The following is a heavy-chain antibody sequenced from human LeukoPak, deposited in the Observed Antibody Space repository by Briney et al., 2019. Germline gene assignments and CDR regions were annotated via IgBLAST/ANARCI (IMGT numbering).Heavy chain of an antibody. V-gene: IGHV4-34*01. D-gene: IGHD2-15*01. Sequence: PSDTLSLTCAVYGGSFNGYYWSWIRQSPGEGLEWIGEINDSGVTNCNPSLESRVILSVDTSKNQFSLRLSSVTAADTAVYYCARRLVDSGASQVSDHWGQGTLVTVSS. CDR2: INDSGVT. CDR3: ARRLVDSGASQVSDH. J-gene: IGHJ4*02. CDR1: GGSFNGYY.